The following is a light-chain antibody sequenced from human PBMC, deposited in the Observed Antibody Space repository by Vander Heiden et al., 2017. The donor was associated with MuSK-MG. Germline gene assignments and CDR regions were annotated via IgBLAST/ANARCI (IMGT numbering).Light chain of an antibody. Sequence: DIQMTQSPSSLSASVGDRVTITCRASENIRIYLNWYQQKPGKDPTLLIYEASSLQSGVPSRFSGSGSGRDFTLTISSLQPEDFATYYCQQIHNNPPYTFGQGTKLEIK. CDR3: QQIHNNPPYT. V-gene: IGKV1-39*01. J-gene: IGKJ2*01. CDR2: EAS. CDR1: ENIRIY.